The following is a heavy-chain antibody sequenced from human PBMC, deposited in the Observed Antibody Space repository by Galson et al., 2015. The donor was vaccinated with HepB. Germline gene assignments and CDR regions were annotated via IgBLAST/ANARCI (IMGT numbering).Heavy chain of an antibody. J-gene: IGHJ4*02. CDR3: ARDQGSGSYYSY. Sequence: SVKVSCKASGGTFSSYTISWVRQAPGQGLEWMGGIIPIFGTANYAQKFQGRVTITADESTSTAYMELSSLRSEDTAVYYCARDQGSGSYYSYWGQGTLVTVSS. CDR1: GGTFSSYT. D-gene: IGHD3-10*01. V-gene: IGHV1-69*13. CDR2: IIPIFGTA.